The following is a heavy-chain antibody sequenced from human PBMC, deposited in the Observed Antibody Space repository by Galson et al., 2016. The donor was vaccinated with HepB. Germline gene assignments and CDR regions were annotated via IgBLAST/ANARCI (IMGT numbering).Heavy chain of an antibody. Sequence: SLRLSCAVSGFDFSNYSIHWVRQAPAKGLLWVSAIYHDGSIRTYADSVRGRFTISRDNSKNMLYLQMNSLRVEDTAVYYCARPPNRAVADPFESWGRGTVVTVSS. D-gene: IGHD6-19*01. V-gene: IGHV3-74*01. J-gene: IGHJ4*02. CDR1: GFDFSNYS. CDR2: IYHDGSIR. CDR3: ARPPNRAVADPFES.